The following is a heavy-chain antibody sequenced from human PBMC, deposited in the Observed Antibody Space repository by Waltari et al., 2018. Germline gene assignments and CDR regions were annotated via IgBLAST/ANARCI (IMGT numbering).Heavy chain of an antibody. V-gene: IGHV3-48*01. CDR3: ARNWNYADY. J-gene: IGHJ4*02. D-gene: IGHD1-1*01. CDR1: GFTFSSYS. CDR2: ISSSSTI. Sequence: EAQLVESGGGLVQPGGSLRLSCAASGFTFSSYSMNWVRQAPGKGLEWVSYISSSSTIYYADSVKGRFTISRDNAKNSLYLQMNSLRAEDTAVYYCARNWNYADYWGQGTLVTVSS.